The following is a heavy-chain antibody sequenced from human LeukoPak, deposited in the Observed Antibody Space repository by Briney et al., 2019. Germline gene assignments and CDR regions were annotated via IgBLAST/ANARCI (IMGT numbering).Heavy chain of an antibody. CDR3: ARQMSRTGWFDP. D-gene: IGHD5-24*01. V-gene: IGHV1-18*01. J-gene: IGHJ5*02. CDR1: GYTFTSYG. Sequence: ASAKVSCKASGYTFTSYGISWVRQAPGQGLEWMGWISAYNGNTNYAQKLQGRVTMTTDTSTSTAYMELRSLRSDDTAVYYCARQMSRTGWFDPWGQGTLVTVSS. CDR2: ISAYNGNT.